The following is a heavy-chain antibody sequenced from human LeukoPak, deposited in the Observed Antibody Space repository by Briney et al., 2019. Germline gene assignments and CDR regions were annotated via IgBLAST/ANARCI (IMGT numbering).Heavy chain of an antibody. CDR2: IAANGGGT. CDR3: ESGKGGEDY. Sequence: GESLKISCKASRYTFTGYSMHWVRQAPGQGLEWMGWIAANGGGTNNAQKYHGRVTMYRDTSISTAYMELSRLRSDDTAVYYCESGKGGEDYWGQGTLVTVSS. J-gene: IGHJ4*02. D-gene: IGHD4-17*01. CDR1: RYTFTGYS. V-gene: IGHV1-2*02.